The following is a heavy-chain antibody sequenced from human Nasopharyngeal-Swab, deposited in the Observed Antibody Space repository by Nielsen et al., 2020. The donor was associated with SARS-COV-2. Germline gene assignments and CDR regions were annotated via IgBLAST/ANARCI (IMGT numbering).Heavy chain of an antibody. V-gene: IGHV3-69-1*01. D-gene: IGHD6-13*01. J-gene: IGHJ4*02. CDR1: GFTFSNFY. CDR3: ARDPPIAPAGSGYFDS. CDR2: ISRSGDI. Sequence: GGSLRLSCAASGFTFSNFYMNWVRQAPGKGLEWVSSISRSGDIYYADSVKGRFTISRDNAKNSLYLQLNSLRADDTAVYYCARDPPIAPAGSGYFDSWGQGTLVTVSS.